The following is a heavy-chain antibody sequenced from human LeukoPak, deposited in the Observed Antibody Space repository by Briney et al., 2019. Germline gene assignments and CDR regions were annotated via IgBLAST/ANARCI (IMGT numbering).Heavy chain of an antibody. J-gene: IGHJ4*02. Sequence: VKVSCKASGGTFSSYTISWVRPAPGQGLEWMGRIIPILDITNYAQKFQGRVTITPDKSTSTAYLELSSLKSEDRAVYYCSVRGLIDGGGSYFDYWGQGTLVTVSS. CDR2: IIPILDIT. CDR3: SVRGLIDGGGSYFDY. CDR1: GGTFSSYT. D-gene: IGHD3-10*01. V-gene: IGHV1-69*02.